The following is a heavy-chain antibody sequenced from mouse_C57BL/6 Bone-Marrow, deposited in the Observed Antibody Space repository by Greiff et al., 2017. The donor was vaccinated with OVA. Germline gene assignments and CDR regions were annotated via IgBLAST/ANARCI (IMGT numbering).Heavy chain of an antibody. CDR1: GFNIKDDY. CDR3: TTRGELRWFPWFAY. V-gene: IGHV14-4*01. Sequence: VQLQQSGAELVRPGASVKLSCTASGFNIKDDYMHWVQQRPEQGLEWVGWIDTENGDNEYASKFPGKATITADTSNNNAYLQLSSLTSEDTAVYYCTTRGELRWFPWFAYWGQGTLVTVSA. CDR2: IDTENGDN. J-gene: IGHJ3*01. D-gene: IGHD2-2*01.